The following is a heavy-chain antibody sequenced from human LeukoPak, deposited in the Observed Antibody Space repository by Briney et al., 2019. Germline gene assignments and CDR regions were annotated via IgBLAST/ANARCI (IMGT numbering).Heavy chain of an antibody. Sequence: GGSLRLSCAASGFTFSSYGMHWVRQAPGKGLEWVAVISYDGSNKYYADSVKGRFTISRDNSKNTLYLQMNSLRAEDTAVYYCARYDSSGYYYEMSLYDAFDIWGQGTMVTVSS. CDR3: ARYDSSGYYYEMSLYDAFDI. CDR2: ISYDGSNK. D-gene: IGHD3-22*01. V-gene: IGHV3-30*03. J-gene: IGHJ3*02. CDR1: GFTFSSYG.